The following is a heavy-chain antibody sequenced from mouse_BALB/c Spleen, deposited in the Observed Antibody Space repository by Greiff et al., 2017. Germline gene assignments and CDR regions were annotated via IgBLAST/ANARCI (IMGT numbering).Heavy chain of an antibody. V-gene: IGHV1S127*01. CDR1: GYTFTSYW. Sequence: QVQLKQSGPELVRPGASVKMSGKASGYTFTSYWMHWVKQRPGQGLEWIGMIDPSNSETRLNQKCKDKATLNVDKSSNTAYMQLSSLTSEDSAVYCCARGNYLFYFALAYRVEGTSVTVAS. J-gene: IGHJ4*01. CDR2: IDPSNSET. CDR3: ARGNYLFYFALAY. D-gene: IGHD1-1*02.